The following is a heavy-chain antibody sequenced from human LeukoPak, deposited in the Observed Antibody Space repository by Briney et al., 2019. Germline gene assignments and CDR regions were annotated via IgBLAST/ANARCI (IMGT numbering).Heavy chain of an antibody. V-gene: IGHV1-18*01. Sequence: ASVKVSCKASGYTFTNYGISWVRQAPGQGLEWMGWINTYNGKTNYAQKLQGRVTMTTDTSTSTAYMELRSLRSDDTAVYYCAREVLGFKDYDYVWGSQHDNWGQGTLVTISS. J-gene: IGHJ4*02. CDR1: GYTFTNYG. D-gene: IGHD3-16*01. CDR2: INTYNGKT. CDR3: AREVLGFKDYDYVWGSQHDN.